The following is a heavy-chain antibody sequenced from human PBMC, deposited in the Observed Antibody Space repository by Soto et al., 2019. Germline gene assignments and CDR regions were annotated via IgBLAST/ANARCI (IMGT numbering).Heavy chain of an antibody. CDR3: ARDALSSSWYYYGMDV. D-gene: IGHD6-13*01. J-gene: IGHJ6*02. V-gene: IGHV4-4*07. Sequence: PSETLSLTCTVSGGSISSYYWSWIRQPAGKGLEWIGRIYTSGSTNYNPSLESRVTMSVDTSKNQFSLKLSSVTAADTAVYYCARDALSSSWYYYGMDVWGQGTTVTVSS. CDR1: GGSISSYY. CDR2: IYTSGST.